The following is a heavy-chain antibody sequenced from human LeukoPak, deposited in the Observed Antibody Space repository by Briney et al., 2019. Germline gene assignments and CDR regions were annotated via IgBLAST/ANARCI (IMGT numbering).Heavy chain of an antibody. V-gene: IGHV4-34*01. CDR1: GGSFSGYY. J-gene: IGHJ6*03. D-gene: IGHD5-12*01. CDR2: INHSGST. Sequence: SETLSLTCAVYGGSFSGYYWSWIRQPPGKGLEWLGEINHSGSTNYNPSLKSRVTISVDTSKNQFSLKLSSVTAADTAVYYCARGVRRLRPPYYYYYYMDVWGKGTTVTVSS. CDR3: ARGVRRLRPPYYYYYYMDV.